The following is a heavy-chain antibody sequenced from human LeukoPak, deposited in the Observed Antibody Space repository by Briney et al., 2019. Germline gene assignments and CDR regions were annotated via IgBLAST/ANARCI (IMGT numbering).Heavy chain of an antibody. Sequence: PSETLSLTCTVSGGSISSYYWSWIRQPPGKGLEWIGYIYYSGSTNYNPSLKSRVTISVDTSKNQFSLKLSSVTAAGTAVYYCARGKIVGATTLISPFDYWGQGTLVTVSS. V-gene: IGHV4-59*01. J-gene: IGHJ4*02. D-gene: IGHD1-26*01. CDR1: GGSISSYY. CDR3: ARGKIVGATTLISPFDY. CDR2: IYYSGST.